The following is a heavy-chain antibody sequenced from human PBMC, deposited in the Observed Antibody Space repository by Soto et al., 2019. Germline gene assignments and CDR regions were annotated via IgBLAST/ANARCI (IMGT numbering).Heavy chain of an antibody. Sequence: TLSLTCTVSGDPISNYYWSWIRQPPGKGLEWIGYIYYSGSTNYNPSLKSRVTISVDTSKNQFSLKLSSVTAADTAVYYCARHLWVGSSWYLGAFDIWGQGTMVTVS. D-gene: IGHD6-13*01. CDR2: IYYSGST. V-gene: IGHV4-59*08. J-gene: IGHJ3*02. CDR3: ARHLWVGSSWYLGAFDI. CDR1: GDPISNYY.